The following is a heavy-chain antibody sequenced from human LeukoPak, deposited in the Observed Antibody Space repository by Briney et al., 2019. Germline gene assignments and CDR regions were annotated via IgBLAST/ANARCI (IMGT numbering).Heavy chain of an antibody. CDR1: GFTFSSYA. J-gene: IGHJ4*02. Sequence: GGSLRLSCAASGFTFSSYAMSWVRQAPGKRLEWVSAISGSGDTTYYADSVKGRFTISRDNSKNTVYLQMNSPRAEDTAVYYCARRSVAGYFDYWGQGTLVTVSS. CDR3: ARRSVAGYFDY. V-gene: IGHV3-23*01. CDR2: ISGSGDTT. D-gene: IGHD6-19*01.